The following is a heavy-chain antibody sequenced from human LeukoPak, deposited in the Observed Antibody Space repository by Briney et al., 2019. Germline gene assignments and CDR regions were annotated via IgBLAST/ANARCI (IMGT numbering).Heavy chain of an antibody. CDR2: IIPILGIA. J-gene: IGHJ4*02. V-gene: IGHV1-69*04. D-gene: IGHD3-10*01. Sequence: AASVKVSCKASGGTFSSYTISWVRQAPGQGLEWMGRIIPILGIANYAQKFQGRVTITADKSTSTAYMELSSLRSEDTAVYYCAREEGYYGSGRPGDWGQGTLVTVSS. CDR3: AREEGYYGSGRPGD. CDR1: GGTFSSYT.